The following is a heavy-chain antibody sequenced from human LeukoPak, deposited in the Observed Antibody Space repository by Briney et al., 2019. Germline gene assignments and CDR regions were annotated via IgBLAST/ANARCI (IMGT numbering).Heavy chain of an antibody. Sequence: PGASLSLSCAASGFTFSSYTVHWVRQAPGKGLEYVSAISSNGGSTYYANSVKGRFTISRDNSKNTLYLQMGSLRAEDMAVYYCARGITGTTYGFGDYWGQGTLVTVSS. CDR3: ARGITGTTYGFGDY. J-gene: IGHJ4*02. CDR1: GFTFSSYT. CDR2: ISSNGGST. D-gene: IGHD1-20*01. V-gene: IGHV3-64*01.